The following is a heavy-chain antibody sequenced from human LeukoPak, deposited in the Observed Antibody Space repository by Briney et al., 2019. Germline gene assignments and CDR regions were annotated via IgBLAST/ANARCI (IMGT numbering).Heavy chain of an antibody. CDR1: GGSISSSSYY. D-gene: IGHD1-26*01. Sequence: SETLSLTCTVSGGSISSSSYYWDWIRQPPGKGLEWIGSIYYSGTTDYNPSLKSRVTISVDTSKNHFSLKLSSVTAADTAVYYCARLRYSGSYYFDYWGQGTLVTVSS. CDR2: IYYSGTT. V-gene: IGHV4-39*02. CDR3: ARLRYSGSYYFDY. J-gene: IGHJ4*02.